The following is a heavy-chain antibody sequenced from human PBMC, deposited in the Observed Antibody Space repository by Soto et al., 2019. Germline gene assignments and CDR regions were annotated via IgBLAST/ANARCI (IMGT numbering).Heavy chain of an antibody. CDR2: IYYSGST. CDR1: GGSISSYY. Sequence: QVQLQESGPGLVKPSETLSLTCTVSGGSISSYYWSWIRQPPGKGLEWIGYIYYSGSTNYNPSLKSRVTISVDTSKNQFFLLLSAVTAADTAVYYCAREATGNGWDGMDVWGQGTTVTVSS. D-gene: IGHD1-26*01. CDR3: AREATGNGWDGMDV. V-gene: IGHV4-59*01. J-gene: IGHJ6*02.